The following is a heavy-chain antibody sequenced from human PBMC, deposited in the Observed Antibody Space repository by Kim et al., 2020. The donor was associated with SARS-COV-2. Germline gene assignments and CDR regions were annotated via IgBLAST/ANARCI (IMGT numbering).Heavy chain of an antibody. CDR1: GFTFSSYG. CDR3: ARALTGEMATLYGMDV. CDR2: IWYDGSNK. Sequence: GGSLRLSCAASGFTFSSYGMHWVRQAPGKGLEWVAVIWYDGSNKYYADSVKGRFTISRDNSKNTLYLQMNSLRAEDTAVYYCARALTGEMATLYGMDVWGQGTTVTVSS. J-gene: IGHJ6*02. D-gene: IGHD3-10*01. V-gene: IGHV3-33*01.